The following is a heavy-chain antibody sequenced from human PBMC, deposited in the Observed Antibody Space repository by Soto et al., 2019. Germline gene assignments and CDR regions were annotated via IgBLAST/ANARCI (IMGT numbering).Heavy chain of an antibody. CDR1: GFFFSNWR. D-gene: IGHD4-4*01. Sequence: QVQLVESGGGVVQPGGSLRLSCVASGFFFSNWRMHWVRQAPGEGLEWVSVIWFDGKTTDYADSVKGRFTISRDNAKNTLYLQMNSLRTEDTAIYYGARYDDYIHDDHWGQGTLVTVSS. CDR2: IWFDGKTT. CDR3: ARYDDYIHDDH. V-gene: IGHV3-33*01. J-gene: IGHJ5*02.